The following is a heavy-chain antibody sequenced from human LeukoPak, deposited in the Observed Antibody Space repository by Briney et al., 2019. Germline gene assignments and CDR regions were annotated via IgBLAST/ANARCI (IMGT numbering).Heavy chain of an antibody. Sequence: SETLSPTCTVSGGSISSGGYYWSWIRQHPGKGLEWIGYIYYSGSTYYNPSLKSRVTISVDTSKNQFSLKLSSVTAADTAVYYCARGSGYFEWLLEIDYWGQGTLVTVSS. CDR3: ARGSGYFEWLLEIDY. V-gene: IGHV4-31*03. J-gene: IGHJ4*02. CDR1: GGSISSGGYY. D-gene: IGHD3-9*01. CDR2: IYYSGST.